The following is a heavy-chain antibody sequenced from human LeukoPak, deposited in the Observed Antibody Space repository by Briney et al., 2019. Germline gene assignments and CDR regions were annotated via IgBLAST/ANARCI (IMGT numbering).Heavy chain of an antibody. CDR3: ARGSGYHFS. V-gene: IGHV3-7*01. D-gene: IGHD5-12*01. CDR2: IKQDGSEK. J-gene: IGHJ5*02. CDR1: EFTFSSYN. Sequence: GGSLRLSCAASEFTFSSYNMNWVRQAPGKGLEWVANIKQDGSEKYYVDSVKGRFTISRDNAKNSLYMQMNSLRAEDTAVYYCARGSGYHFSWGQGTLVTVSS.